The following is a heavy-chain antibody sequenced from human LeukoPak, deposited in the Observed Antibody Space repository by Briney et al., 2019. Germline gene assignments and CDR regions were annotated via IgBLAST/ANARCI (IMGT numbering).Heavy chain of an antibody. J-gene: IGHJ4*02. CDR1: GGSISSSSYY. V-gene: IGHV4-39*01. Sequence: PSETLSLTCTVSGGSISSSSYYWGWVRQPPGKGLEWIGSIYYSGTTYYNPSLKSRVTISVDTSNNQFSLKLSSVTAADTAVYYCARGGSSGYSCLDYWGQGTLVTVSS. CDR2: IYYSGTT. D-gene: IGHD3-22*01. CDR3: ARGGSSGYSCLDY.